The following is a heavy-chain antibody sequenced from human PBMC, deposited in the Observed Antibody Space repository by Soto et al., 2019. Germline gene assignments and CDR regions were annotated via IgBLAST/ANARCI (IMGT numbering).Heavy chain of an antibody. CDR1: GGSFSGY. V-gene: IGHV4-34*01. Sequence: SETLSLTCAVYGGSFSGYWSWIRQPPGKGLEWIGDINYGGSANYNPSLKSRVTISVDTSKNHFSLKLNSVTAADSAVYYCAKNFDYWGQGTQVTVSS. CDR3: AKNFDY. J-gene: IGHJ4*02. CDR2: INYGGSA.